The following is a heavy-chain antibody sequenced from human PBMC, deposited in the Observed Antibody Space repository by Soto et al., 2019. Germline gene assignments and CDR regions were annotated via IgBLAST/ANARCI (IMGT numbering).Heavy chain of an antibody. CDR2: MNPSSGNT. CDR1: GYTFTSYD. V-gene: IGHV1-8*01. J-gene: IGHJ3*02. Sequence: QVQLVQSGAEVKKPGASVKVSCKASGYTFTSYDINWVRQATGQGLERMGWMNPSSGNTGYAQKFQGRVTMTRNTSISTAYMELSSLRSDDTAVYYCARTATMIVVAGRADAFDIWGQGTMVTVSS. D-gene: IGHD3-22*01. CDR3: ARTATMIVVAGRADAFDI.